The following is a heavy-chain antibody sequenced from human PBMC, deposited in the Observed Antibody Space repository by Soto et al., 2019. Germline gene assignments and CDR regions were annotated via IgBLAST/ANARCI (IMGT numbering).Heavy chain of an antibody. J-gene: IGHJ5*02. V-gene: IGHV2-5*02. CDR2: IYWDDDK. D-gene: IGHD3-22*01. CDR1: GFSLSTSGVG. Sequence: QITLKESGPTLVKPTQTLTLTCTFSGFSLSTSGVGVGWIRQPPGKALEWLALIYWDDDKRYSPSLKSRLTITKDTSKNQVVLTMTNMDPVDTATYYCAHGVGSAIRSGYYRQTWFHPWGQGTLVTVSS. CDR3: AHGVGSAIRSGYYRQTWFHP.